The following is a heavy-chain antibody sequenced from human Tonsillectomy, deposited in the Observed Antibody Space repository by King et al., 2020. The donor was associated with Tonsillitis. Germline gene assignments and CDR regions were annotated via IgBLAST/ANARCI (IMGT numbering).Heavy chain of an antibody. CDR1: GGSISSTNHY. D-gene: IGHD3-3*01. Sequence: QLQESGPGLVKPSETLSLTCTVSGGSISSTNHYWGWIRQPPVKGLEWIATIYYGGSTYYNPSLVCRVSISVDTSKNQFSLQLNSVTAADTAVYYCARLHGTYYDFWSGLGAFDIWGHGTMVSVSS. J-gene: IGHJ3*02. CDR2: IYYGGST. CDR3: ARLHGTYYDFWSGLGAFDI. V-gene: IGHV4-39*01.